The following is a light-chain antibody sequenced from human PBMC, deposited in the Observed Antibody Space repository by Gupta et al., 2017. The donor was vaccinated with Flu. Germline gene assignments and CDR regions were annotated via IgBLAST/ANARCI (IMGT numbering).Light chain of an antibody. CDR2: AAS. J-gene: IGKJ1*01. Sequence: DIQMTQSPSSLSTSVGDRVTITCRASQSISNDLNWYQQKPGKAPKLLIYAASSLQSGVPSKFSGSGSGTDFTLTISRLQPEDSATYYCQQGDTAPWTFGHGTRVEIK. CDR1: QSISND. V-gene: IGKV1-39*01. CDR3: QQGDTAPWT.